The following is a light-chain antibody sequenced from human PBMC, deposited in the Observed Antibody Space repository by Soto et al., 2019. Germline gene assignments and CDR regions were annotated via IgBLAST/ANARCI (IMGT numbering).Light chain of an antibody. CDR3: QQRSNWPPYT. CDR1: QSVSSY. J-gene: IGKJ2*01. CDR2: DAS. V-gene: IGKV3-11*01. Sequence: EIVLTQSPATLSLSPGERATLSCRASQSVSSYLAWYQQKPGQAPKLLIYDASNRATGIPARFSGSGSGTHFTPTIGSLEPEDLAFFYCQQRSNWPPYTFSQGPKLEVK.